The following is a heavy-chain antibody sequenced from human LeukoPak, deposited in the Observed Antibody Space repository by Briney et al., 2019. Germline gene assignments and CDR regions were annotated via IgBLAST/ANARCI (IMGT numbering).Heavy chain of an antibody. D-gene: IGHD3-9*01. V-gene: IGHV4-61*02. CDR2: IYTSGST. CDR3: ARSPYFDWILYNWFDP. CDR1: GGSISSGSYY. Sequence: SETLSLTCTVSGGSISSGSYYWSWIRQPAGKGLEWIGRIYTSGSTNYNPSLKSRVTISVDTSKNQFSLKLSSVTAADTAVYYCARSPYFDWILYNWFDPWGQGTLVTVSS. J-gene: IGHJ5*02.